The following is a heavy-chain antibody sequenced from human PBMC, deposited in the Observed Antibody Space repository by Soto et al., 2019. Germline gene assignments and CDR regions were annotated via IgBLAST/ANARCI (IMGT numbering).Heavy chain of an antibody. CDR1: GFTLTRYS. J-gene: IGHJ4*02. CDR3: ARESEDLTSNFDY. Sequence: GGSLRLSCAASGFTLTRYSMNWVRQAPGKGLEWVSSISSTTNYIYYADSMKGRFTVSRDNAKNSVYLEMNSLSAEDTALYYCARESEDLTSNFDYWGQGTLVTVSS. V-gene: IGHV3-21*01. CDR2: ISSTTNYI.